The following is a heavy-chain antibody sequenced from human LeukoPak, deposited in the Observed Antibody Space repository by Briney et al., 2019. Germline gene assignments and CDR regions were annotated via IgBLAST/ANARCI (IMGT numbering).Heavy chain of an antibody. D-gene: IGHD3-3*01. J-gene: IGHJ5*02. CDR1: GFTFSSNY. V-gene: IGHV3-66*02. CDR2: IYSGAST. Sequence: QAGGSLRLSCAASGFTFSSNYMSWVRQAPGKGLECVSVIYSGASTYYADSVKGRFTISRDNSKNTLYLQMNSLRAEDTAVYYCARITYDFWSGYYMPDDPWGQGTLVTVSS. CDR3: ARITYDFWSGYYMPDDP.